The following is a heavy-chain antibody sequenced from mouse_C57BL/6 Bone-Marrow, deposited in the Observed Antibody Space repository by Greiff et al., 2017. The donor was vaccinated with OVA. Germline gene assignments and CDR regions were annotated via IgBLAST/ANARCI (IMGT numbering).Heavy chain of an antibody. CDR3: VRHHGSSYFDY. V-gene: IGHV10-1*01. CDR1: GFSFNTYA. CDR2: IRSKSNNYAT. Sequence: EVKLVESGGGLVQPKGSLKLSCAASGFSFNTYAMNWVRQAPGKGLEWVARIRSKSNNYATYYADSVKDRFTISRDDSESMLYLQMNNLKTEDTAMYYCVRHHGSSYFDYWGQGTTLTVSS. D-gene: IGHD1-1*01. J-gene: IGHJ2*01.